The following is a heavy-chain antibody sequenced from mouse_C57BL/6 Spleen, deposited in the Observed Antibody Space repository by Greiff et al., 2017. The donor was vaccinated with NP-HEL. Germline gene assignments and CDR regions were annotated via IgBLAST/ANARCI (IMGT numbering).Heavy chain of an antibody. J-gene: IGHJ2*01. Sequence: VQLQQSGPELVKPGASVKISCKASGYAFSSSWMNWVKQRPGKGLEWIGRIYPGDGDTNYNGKFKGKATLTADKSSSTAYMQLSSLTSEDSAVYFCASGLVHDWGQGTTLTVSS. V-gene: IGHV1-82*01. CDR3: ASGLVHD. CDR1: GYAFSSSW. D-gene: IGHD3-1*01. CDR2: IYPGDGDT.